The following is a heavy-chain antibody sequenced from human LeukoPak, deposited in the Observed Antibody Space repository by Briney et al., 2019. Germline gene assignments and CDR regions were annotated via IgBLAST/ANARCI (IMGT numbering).Heavy chain of an antibody. J-gene: IGHJ4*02. D-gene: IGHD4-17*01. V-gene: IGHV1-24*01. CDR2: FDPEDGET. CDR3: ATTGGYGDPYYFDY. Sequence: GASVKVSCKVSGYTLTELSMHWVRQAPGKGLEWMGGFDPEDGETIYAQKFQGRVTMTEDTSTDTAYMELSSLRSEDTAVYYCATTGGYGDPYYFDYWGQGTLVTVSS. CDR1: GYTLTELS.